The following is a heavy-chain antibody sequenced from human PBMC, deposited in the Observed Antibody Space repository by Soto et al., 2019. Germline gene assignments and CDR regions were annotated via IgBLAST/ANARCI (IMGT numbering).Heavy chain of an antibody. CDR2: IYYSGST. Sequence: KLSETLSLTCTVSGGSISGYYWSWIRQPPGKGLEWIGYIYYSGSTNYNPSLKSRVTISVDTSKNQFSLKLSSVTAADTAVYYCARGVDILTGYYTDYWGQGTLVTVSS. CDR3: ARGVDILTGYYTDY. D-gene: IGHD3-9*01. J-gene: IGHJ4*02. CDR1: GGSISGYY. V-gene: IGHV4-59*01.